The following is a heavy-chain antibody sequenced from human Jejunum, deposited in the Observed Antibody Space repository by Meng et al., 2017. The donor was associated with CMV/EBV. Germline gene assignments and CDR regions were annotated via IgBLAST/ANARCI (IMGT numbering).Heavy chain of an antibody. CDR3: AKEEGYTRPHYFDY. D-gene: IGHD6-13*01. CDR1: GFTLSSYG. J-gene: IGHJ4*02. Sequence: GGSLGLSCAASGFTLSSYGIHWVRQAPGKGLEWVSYADSVKGRFTISRDISKNTLYLQMNSLRAEDTAVYYCAKEEGYTRPHYFDYWGQGTLVTVSS. V-gene: IGHV3-30*02.